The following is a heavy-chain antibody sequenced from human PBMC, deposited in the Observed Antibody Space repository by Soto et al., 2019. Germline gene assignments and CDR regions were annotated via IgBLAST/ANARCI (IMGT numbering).Heavy chain of an antibody. V-gene: IGHV1-69*06. D-gene: IGHD6-19*01. CDR1: GVTFSSYA. Sequence: SVKVSCKASGVTFSSYAISWVRQAPGQGLEWMGGIIPIFGTANYAQKFQGRVTITADKSTSTAYMELSSLRSEDTAVYYCARERTGIAVAGMSWFDPWGQGTLVTVSS. CDR2: IIPIFGTA. CDR3: ARERTGIAVAGMSWFDP. J-gene: IGHJ5*02.